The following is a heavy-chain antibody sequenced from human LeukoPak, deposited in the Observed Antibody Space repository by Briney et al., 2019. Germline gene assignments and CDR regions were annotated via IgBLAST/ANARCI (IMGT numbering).Heavy chain of an antibody. Sequence: SQTLSLTCTVSGDSISNGAYYWSWIRQPAGKTLEWIGRIYSTGVTDYSPSFKSRVSMSLDTSRNHFSLKLRSVTAADTAMYYCARIGSHNDFWSGYSHWGQGTLVAVSS. J-gene: IGHJ4*02. D-gene: IGHD3-3*01. CDR2: IYSTGVT. CDR3: ARIGSHNDFWSGYSH. V-gene: IGHV4-61*02. CDR1: GDSISNGAYY.